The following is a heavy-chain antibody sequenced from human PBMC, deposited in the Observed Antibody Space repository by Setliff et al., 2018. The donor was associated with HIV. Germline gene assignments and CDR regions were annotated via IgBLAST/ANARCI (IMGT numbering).Heavy chain of an antibody. CDR1: GYTFTSND. Sequence: ASVKVSCKASGYTFTSNDVYWARQATGQGLEWMGWMNPDSGNTGYAQKFQGRVTLTRNTSLTTAYMELSSLRSDDTAVYYCARDPVITMMVGPKFYFDYWGQGILVTVSS. V-gene: IGHV1-8*02. D-gene: IGHD3-22*01. J-gene: IGHJ4*02. CDR3: ARDPVITMMVGPKFYFDY. CDR2: MNPDSGNT.